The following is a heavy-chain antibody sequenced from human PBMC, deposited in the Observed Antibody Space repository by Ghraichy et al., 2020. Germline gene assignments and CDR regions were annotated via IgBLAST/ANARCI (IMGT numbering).Heavy chain of an antibody. J-gene: IGHJ4*02. Sequence: SETLSLTCTVSGGSISSGGYYWSWIRQHPRKGLEWIGYIYYSGSTYYNPSLKSRVTISVDTSKNQFSLKLSSVTAADTAVYYCASHDLTTGGTDYWGQGTLVTVSS. CDR1: GGSISSGGYY. CDR3: ASHDLTTGGTDY. V-gene: IGHV4-31*03. CDR2: IYYSGST. D-gene: IGHD2-8*02.